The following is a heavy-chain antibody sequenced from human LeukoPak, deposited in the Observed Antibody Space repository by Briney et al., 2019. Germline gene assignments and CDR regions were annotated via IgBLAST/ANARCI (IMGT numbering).Heavy chain of an antibody. J-gene: IGHJ5*02. V-gene: IGHV3-74*01. CDR3: ARANWGALSHNWFDP. D-gene: IGHD7-27*01. CDR1: GFTFSSYW. Sequence: SGGSLRLSCAASGFTFSSYWMHWVRQAPGKGLVRVSRINSDGSSTSYADSVKGRFTISRDNAKNTLYLQMNSLRAEDTAVYYCARANWGALSHNWFDPWGQGTLVTVSS. CDR2: INSDGSST.